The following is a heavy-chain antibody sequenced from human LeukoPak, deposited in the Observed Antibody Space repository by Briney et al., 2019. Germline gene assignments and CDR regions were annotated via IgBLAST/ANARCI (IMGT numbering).Heavy chain of an antibody. CDR3: AGFCSGGSCPDH. V-gene: IGHV4-59*01. D-gene: IGHD2-15*01. J-gene: IGHJ1*01. Sequence: SETLSLTCSVSGVSITTYYWTWIRQPPGRGLEWIGYIHYSGSTKYNPSLKSRVTISVDTSKNQFSLKLSSATAADTAVYYCAGFCSGGSCPDHW. CDR1: GVSITTYY. CDR2: IHYSGST.